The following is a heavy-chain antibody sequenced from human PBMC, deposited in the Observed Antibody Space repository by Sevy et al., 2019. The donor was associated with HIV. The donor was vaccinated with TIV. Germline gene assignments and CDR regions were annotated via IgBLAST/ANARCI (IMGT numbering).Heavy chain of an antibody. D-gene: IGHD2-8*01. CDR2: IWYDGSNK. CDR3: ARDGGMLMVKYYFDY. Sequence: GGSLRLSCAASGFTFSSYGMHWVRQAPGKGLEWVAVIWYDGSNKYYADSVKGRFTISRDNSKNTLYLQMNSLRAEDTAVYYCARDGGMLMVKYYFDYWGQGTLVTVSS. CDR1: GFTFSSYG. J-gene: IGHJ4*02. V-gene: IGHV3-33*01.